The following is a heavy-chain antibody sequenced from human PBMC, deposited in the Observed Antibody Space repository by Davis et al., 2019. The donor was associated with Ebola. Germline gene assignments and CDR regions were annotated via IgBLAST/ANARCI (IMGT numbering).Heavy chain of an antibody. CDR1: GYSFTSYW. CDR3: ASLIAAAGTGYYYGMDV. CDR2: IYPGDSDT. V-gene: IGHV5-51*01. J-gene: IGHJ6*02. D-gene: IGHD6-13*01. Sequence: GGSLRLSCKGSGYSFTSYWIGWVRQMPGKGLEWMGIIYPGDSDTRYSPSFQGHVTISADKSISTAYLQWSSLKASDTAMYYCASLIAAAGTGYYYGMDVWGQGTTVTVSS.